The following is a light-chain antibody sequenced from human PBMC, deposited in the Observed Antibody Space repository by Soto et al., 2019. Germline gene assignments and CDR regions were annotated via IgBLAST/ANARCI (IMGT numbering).Light chain of an antibody. CDR3: QSYDSSLSGYV. CDR2: GNN. Sequence: QLVLTQPPSVSEAPGQRVTISCTGSSSNIGAGYEAHWYQQVPGTAPKLLIYGNNNRPSGVPDRFSGSKSGTSDSLAITGLQAEDEAEYYCQSYDSSLSGYVFGTGTKLTVL. J-gene: IGLJ1*01. CDR1: SSNIGAGYE. V-gene: IGLV1-40*01.